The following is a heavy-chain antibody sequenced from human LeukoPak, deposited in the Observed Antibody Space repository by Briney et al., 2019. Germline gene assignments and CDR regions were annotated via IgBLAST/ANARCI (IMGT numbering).Heavy chain of an antibody. V-gene: IGHV3-33*01. J-gene: IGHJ3*02. Sequence: PGRSLRLSCAASGFTFSSYGMHWVRQAPGKGLEWGAVIWYDGSNKYYADSVKGRFTISRDNSKNTLYLQMNSLRAEDTAVYYCARALQTGYYERGTVLRDDAFDIWGQGTMVTVSS. CDR2: IWYDGSNK. CDR3: ARALQTGYYERGTVLRDDAFDI. CDR1: GFTFSSYG. D-gene: IGHD3-9*01.